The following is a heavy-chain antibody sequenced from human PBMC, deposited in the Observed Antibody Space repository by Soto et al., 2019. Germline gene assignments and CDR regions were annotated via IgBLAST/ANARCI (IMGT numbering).Heavy chain of an antibody. CDR1: GFTFSKYG. D-gene: IGHD2-15*01. CDR3: AKDQDDLLAPFDY. J-gene: IGHJ4*02. V-gene: IGHV3-30*18. CDR2: VSSDGSSQ. Sequence: QVQLVESGGGVVQPGRSLRLSCAASGFTFSKYGMHWVRQAPGKGLEWVAVVSSDGSSQYYADSVKGRFAISRDNSKNTLYLQLNSLRAEDTAVYYCAKDQDDLLAPFDYWGQGVLVTVSS.